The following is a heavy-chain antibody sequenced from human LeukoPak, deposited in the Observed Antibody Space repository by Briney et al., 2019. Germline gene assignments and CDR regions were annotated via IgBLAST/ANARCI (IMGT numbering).Heavy chain of an antibody. V-gene: IGHV4-59*01. CDR1: GGSINNYY. CDR2: IYYSGST. J-gene: IGHJ1*01. CDR3: ARAGGSIAAAGTEGINFQH. D-gene: IGHD6-13*01. Sequence: SETLSHTCTVSGGSINNYYWSWIRQPPGKGLEWIGYIYYSGSTNYNPSLKSRVTISVDTSKNQFSLKLSSVTAADTAVYYCARAGGSIAAAGTEGINFQHWGQGTLVTVSS.